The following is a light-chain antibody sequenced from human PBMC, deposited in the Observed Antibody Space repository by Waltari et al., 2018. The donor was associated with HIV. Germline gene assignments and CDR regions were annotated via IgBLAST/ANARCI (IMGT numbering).Light chain of an antibody. V-gene: IGLV2-11*01. CDR3: CSYAGSYTFV. Sequence: QSALTQPRSVSGSPGQSVTLSCTGTSSDVVGYNYVYWYQQHPGKAPKLMIYDVSKRPSGVPDRFSGSKSGNTASLTISGLQAEDEADYYCCSYAGSYTFVFGGGTKLTVL. J-gene: IGLJ2*01. CDR1: SSDVVGYNY. CDR2: DVS.